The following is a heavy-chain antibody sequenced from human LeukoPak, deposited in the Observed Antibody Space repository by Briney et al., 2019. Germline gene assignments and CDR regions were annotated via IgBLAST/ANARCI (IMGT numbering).Heavy chain of an antibody. Sequence: SVKVSCKASGGTFTSYAISWVRQAPGQGLEWMGGFIPIFGTTNYAQKFQGRVTITADESTSTAYMELSSLRSEDTAVYYCARVPNYYYSIDVWGKGTTVTVSS. J-gene: IGHJ6*04. CDR1: GGTFTSYA. CDR3: ARVPNYYYSIDV. CDR2: FIPIFGTT. V-gene: IGHV1-69*13.